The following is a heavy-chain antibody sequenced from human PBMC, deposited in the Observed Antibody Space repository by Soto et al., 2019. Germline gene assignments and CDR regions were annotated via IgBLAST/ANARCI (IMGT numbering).Heavy chain of an antibody. CDR3: ARVHSSGIFYFVDP. J-gene: IGHJ5*02. V-gene: IGHV1-69*01. CDR2: IMPIFGTP. D-gene: IGHD3-10*01. Sequence: QVQLVQSGAEVKKPGSSVKVSCKASGGTFDSYVISWLRQAPGQGREWMGGIMPIFGTPNYAQKFRGRVTISADESTRTAYLELSSLTSDDTAVYYCARVHSSGIFYFVDPWGQGTLVTVSS. CDR1: GGTFDSYV.